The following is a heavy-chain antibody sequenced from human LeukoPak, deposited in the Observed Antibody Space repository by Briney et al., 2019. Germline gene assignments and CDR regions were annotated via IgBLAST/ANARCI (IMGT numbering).Heavy chain of an antibody. CDR3: ARVLGQYYFDY. D-gene: IGHD1/OR15-1a*01. V-gene: IGHV1-18*01. CDR1: GYTFTSYG. CDR2: ISAYNGNT. J-gene: IGHJ4*02. Sequence: GASVKVSCKASGYTFTSYGISWVRQAPGQGLEWMGWISAYNGNTNYAQKLQGRVTMTTDTSTSTACMELRSLRSDDTAVYYCARVLGQYYFDYWGQGTLVTVSS.